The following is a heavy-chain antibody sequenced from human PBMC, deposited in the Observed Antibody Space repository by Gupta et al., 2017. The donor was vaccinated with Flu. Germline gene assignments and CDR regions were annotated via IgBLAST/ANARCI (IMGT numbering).Heavy chain of an antibody. D-gene: IGHD4-17*01. CDR3: ARLPEDYGDLYAFDI. V-gene: IGHV4-31*03. CDR1: GGSISSGGYY. CDR2: IYYSGST. J-gene: IGHJ3*02. Sequence: QVQLQESGPGLVKPSQTLSLTCTVSGGSISSGGYYWSWIRQHPGKGLEWIGYIYYSGSTYYNPSLKSRVTISVDTSKNQFSLKLSSVTAADTAVYYCARLPEDYGDLYAFDIWGQGTMVTVSS.